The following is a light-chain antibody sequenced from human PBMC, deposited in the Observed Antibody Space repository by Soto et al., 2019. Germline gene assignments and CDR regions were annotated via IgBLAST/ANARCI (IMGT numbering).Light chain of an antibody. Sequence: DIPMTQSPSTLSASVGDRVTITCRASQSINTWLAWYQQKPGKAHKLLIYKATSLGSGVPSRFSGSGSGTDFTLTISRLQPDDFAIYYCQQYNSHSSYTFGQVTKLEIK. CDR1: QSINTW. CDR2: KAT. J-gene: IGKJ2*01. V-gene: IGKV1-5*03. CDR3: QQYNSHSSYT.